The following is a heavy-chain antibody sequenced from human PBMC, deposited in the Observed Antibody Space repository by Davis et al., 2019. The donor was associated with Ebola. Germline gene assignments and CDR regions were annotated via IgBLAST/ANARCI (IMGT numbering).Heavy chain of an antibody. V-gene: IGHV4-34*01. D-gene: IGHD3-9*01. Sequence: MPSETLSLTCAVSGGSFSGYYWSWIRQPPGKGLEWIGEINHSGRTHYNPSLKSRVTISVDTSKNQFSLKLSSVTAADTAVYYCARHVSVYNYDILTGYSTKGAYYFDYWGQGTLVTVSS. J-gene: IGHJ4*02. CDR1: GGSFSGYY. CDR2: INHSGRT. CDR3: ARHVSVYNYDILTGYSTKGAYYFDY.